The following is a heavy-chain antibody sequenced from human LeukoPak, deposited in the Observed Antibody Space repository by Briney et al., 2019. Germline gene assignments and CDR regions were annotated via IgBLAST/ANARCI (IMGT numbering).Heavy chain of an antibody. CDR1: GFTFSSYS. Sequence: PGGSLRLSCAASGFTFSSYSMNWVRQAPGKGLEWVSYISSSSSTIYYADSVEGRFTISRDNAKNSLYLQMNSLRAEGTAVYYCARDSVGATQDWFDPWGQGTLVTVSS. D-gene: IGHD1-26*01. CDR2: ISSSSSTI. J-gene: IGHJ5*02. V-gene: IGHV3-48*04. CDR3: ARDSVGATQDWFDP.